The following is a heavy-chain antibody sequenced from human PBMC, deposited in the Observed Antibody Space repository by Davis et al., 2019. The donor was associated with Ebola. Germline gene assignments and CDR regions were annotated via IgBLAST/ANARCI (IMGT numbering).Heavy chain of an antibody. V-gene: IGHV3-30-3*01. Sequence: GESLKISCAASGFTFSSYAMHWVRQAPGKGLEWVAVISYDGSNKYYADSVKGRFTISRDNSKNTLYLQMNSLRAEDTAVYYCARYSSSWVLDDAFDIWGQGTMVTVSS. D-gene: IGHD6-6*01. J-gene: IGHJ3*02. CDR1: GFTFSSYA. CDR2: ISYDGSNK. CDR3: ARYSSSWVLDDAFDI.